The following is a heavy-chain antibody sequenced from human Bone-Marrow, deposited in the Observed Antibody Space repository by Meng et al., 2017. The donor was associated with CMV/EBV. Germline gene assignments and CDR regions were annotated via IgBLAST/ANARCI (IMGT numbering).Heavy chain of an antibody. CDR1: GFTLSSYE. D-gene: IGHD3-3*01. CDR3: ARDREFMKGFLEWLPVYYGMDV. Sequence: GGSLRLSCAASGFTLSSYEMNWVRQAPGKGLEWIAYIGDSGRTLYYADSVKGRFTISSDNAENSLYLQMNSLRAEDTAVYYCARDREFMKGFLEWLPVYYGMDVWGQGTTVTVFS. J-gene: IGHJ6*02. V-gene: IGHV3-48*03. CDR2: IGDSGRTL.